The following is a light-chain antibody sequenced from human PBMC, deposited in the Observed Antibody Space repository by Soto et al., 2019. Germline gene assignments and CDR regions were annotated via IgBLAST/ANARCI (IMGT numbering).Light chain of an antibody. CDR2: GAS. J-gene: IGKJ1*01. V-gene: IGKV3-20*01. CDR3: QQYGSSPRT. CDR1: QSVSSSY. Sequence: EKVLTQSPGTLSLSPGERATLSCRASQSVSSSYLAWYQQKPDQAPRLLIYGASSRATGIPDRFSGSGSGTDFTLTISRLEPEDFAVYYCQQYGSSPRTFGQGTKVEIK.